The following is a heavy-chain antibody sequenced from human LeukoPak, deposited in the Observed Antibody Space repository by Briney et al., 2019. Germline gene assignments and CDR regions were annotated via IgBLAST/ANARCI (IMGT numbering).Heavy chain of an antibody. J-gene: IGHJ5*02. D-gene: IGHD6-13*01. CDR1: GFTFSSYS. V-gene: IGHV3-48*04. CDR2: ISSSGSTI. CDR3: ARDGPGLSSSWYRGFLFGFDP. Sequence: GGSLRLSCAASGFTFSSYSMNWVRQAPGKGLEWVSYISSSGSTIYYADSVKGRFTISRDNAKNSLYLQMNSLRAEDTAVYYCARDGPGLSSSWYRGFLFGFDPWGQGTLVTVSS.